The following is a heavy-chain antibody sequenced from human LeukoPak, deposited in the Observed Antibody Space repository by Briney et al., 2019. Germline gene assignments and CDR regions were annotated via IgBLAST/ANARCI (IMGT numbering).Heavy chain of an antibody. V-gene: IGHV3-7*03. CDR2: VYRDGSET. Sequence: GGSLRLSCAASGFALSSHWMTWVRQVPGRGPEWVANVYRDGSETYYLDSVKGRFTISKDNAKNSLYLQMNSLRAEDTALYHCARNNGMDVWGQGTTVIVSS. CDR1: GFALSSHW. J-gene: IGHJ6*02. CDR3: ARNNGMDV.